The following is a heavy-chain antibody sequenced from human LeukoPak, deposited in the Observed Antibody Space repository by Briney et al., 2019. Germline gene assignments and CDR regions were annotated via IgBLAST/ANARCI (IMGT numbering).Heavy chain of an antibody. J-gene: IGHJ4*02. D-gene: IGHD6-19*01. V-gene: IGHV4-59*08. CDR1: GGSISSYY. CDR3: ARQLRGEAVAGHLQPFDY. Sequence: ASETLPLTCTVSGGSISSYYWNWTRQPPGKGLEWIGYIYYSGSTNYNPSLKSRVTISVDTSKNQFSLKLSSVTAADTAVYFCARQLRGEAVAGHLQPFDYWGQGTLVTVSS. CDR2: IYYSGST.